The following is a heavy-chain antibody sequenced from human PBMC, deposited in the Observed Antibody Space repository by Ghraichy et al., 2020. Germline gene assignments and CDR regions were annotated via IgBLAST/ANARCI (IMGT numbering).Heavy chain of an antibody. CDR2: ISYDGSNK. D-gene: IGHD3-22*01. CDR3: VCCYYDSSGSYYYYGMDV. Sequence: AGSLRLSCAASGFTFSSYAMHWVRQAPGKGLEWVAVISYDGSNKYYADSVKGRFTISRDNSKNTLYLQMNSLRAEDTAVYYCVCCYYDSSGSYYYYGMDVWGQGTTVTVSS. CDR1: GFTFSSYA. V-gene: IGHV3-30*04. J-gene: IGHJ6*02.